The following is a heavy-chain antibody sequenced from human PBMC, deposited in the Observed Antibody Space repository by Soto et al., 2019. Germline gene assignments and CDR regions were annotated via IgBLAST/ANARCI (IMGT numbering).Heavy chain of an antibody. CDR3: AKDPLYCSGGSCYNWFDP. D-gene: IGHD2-15*01. J-gene: IGHJ5*02. CDR1: GFTFSSYA. V-gene: IGHV3-23*01. CDR2: ISGSGGST. Sequence: LRLSCAASGFTFSSYAMSWVRQAPGKGLEWVSAISGSGGSTYYADSVKGRFTISRDNSKNTLYLQMNSLRAEDTAVYYCAKDPLYCSGGSCYNWFDPWGQGTLVTVSS.